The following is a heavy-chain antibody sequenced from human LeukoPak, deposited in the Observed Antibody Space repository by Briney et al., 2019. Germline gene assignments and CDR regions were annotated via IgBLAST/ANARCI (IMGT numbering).Heavy chain of an antibody. V-gene: IGHV3-7*01. CDR3: ARWAYDSLAGYYIDF. Sequence: RGSLRLSCAASGFTSRSHWMAWVRQAPGRGLEWVANIKPDGSTKNYADSVKGRFTISRDDAENSVSLQMNSLRAEDPAVYYCARWAYDSLAGYYIDFWGQGTLVTVS. D-gene: IGHD3-9*01. J-gene: IGHJ4*02. CDR2: IKPDGSTK. CDR1: GFTSRSHW.